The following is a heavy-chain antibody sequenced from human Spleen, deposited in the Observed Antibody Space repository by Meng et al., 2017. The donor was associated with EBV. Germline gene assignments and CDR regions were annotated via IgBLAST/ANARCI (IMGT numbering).Heavy chain of an antibody. V-gene: IGHV4-59*11. CDR1: GGSIRWQY. CDR2: IYYSGST. CDR3: ASDRGQNYY. D-gene: IGHD3-10*01. Sequence: QWWGPELVKPWETLSLNCTVSGGSIRWQYWGWFRQPPGKGLEWIGYIYYSGSTNYNPSFKSRVTISVDTSKNHFSLRLRSLTASDTAVYYCASDRGQNYYWGPGALVTVSS. J-gene: IGHJ4*02.